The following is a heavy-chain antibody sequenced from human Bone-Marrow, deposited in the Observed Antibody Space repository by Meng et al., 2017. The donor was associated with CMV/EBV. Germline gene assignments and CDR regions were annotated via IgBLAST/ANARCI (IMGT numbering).Heavy chain of an antibody. J-gene: IGHJ6*02. CDR1: GFTFSSYE. Sequence: GGSLRLSCAASGFTFSSYEMNWVRQAPGKGLEWVSYISSSGSTICYADSVKGRFTISRDNAKNSLYLQMNSLRAEDTAVYYCARDQFAGDYYYYGMDVWGQGTTVTVSS. CDR3: ARDQFAGDYYYYGMDV. CDR2: ISSSGSTI. V-gene: IGHV3-48*03. D-gene: IGHD1-26*01.